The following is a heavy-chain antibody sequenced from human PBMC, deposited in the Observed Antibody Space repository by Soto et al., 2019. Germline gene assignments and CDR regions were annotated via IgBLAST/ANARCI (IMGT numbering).Heavy chain of an antibody. Sequence: PGGSLRLSCAASGFTFSSYCMHWVRQAPGKGLEWVAVISYDGSNKYYADSVKGRFTISRDNSKNTLYLQMNSLRAEDTAVYNWAKDLSGGHDFWSGNIDYWGQGTLVTVSS. J-gene: IGHJ4*02. CDR3: AKDLSGGHDFWSGNIDY. CDR2: ISYDGSNK. D-gene: IGHD3-3*01. CDR1: GFTFSSYC. V-gene: IGHV3-30*18.